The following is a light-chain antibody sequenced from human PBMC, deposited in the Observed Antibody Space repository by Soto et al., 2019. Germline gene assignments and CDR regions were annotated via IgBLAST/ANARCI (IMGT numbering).Light chain of an antibody. CDR2: AVS. Sequence: DIQMTQSPSSLSASVGDRVTITCRTSQRIDSYLNWYQHKPGQAPKILIYAVSSLQSGVPSRFSGSGSGTDFILTSNSFQAEDFATYYCQQSQSSPLTFGGGTKV. CDR1: QRIDSY. CDR3: QQSQSSPLT. J-gene: IGKJ4*01. V-gene: IGKV1-39*01.